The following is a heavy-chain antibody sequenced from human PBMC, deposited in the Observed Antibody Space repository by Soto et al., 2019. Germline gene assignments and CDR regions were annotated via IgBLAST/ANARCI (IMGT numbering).Heavy chain of an antibody. D-gene: IGHD3-22*01. V-gene: IGHV1-69*13. CDR2: IIPIFGTA. J-gene: IGHJ4*02. Sequence: SVKVSCKASGGTFSSYAISWVRQAPGQGLECMGGIIPIFGTANYAQKFQGRVTITADESTSTAYMELSSLRSEDTAVYYCARASYNYYYDSSGYSAWFDYWGQGTLVTVSS. CDR3: ARASYNYYYDSSGYSAWFDY. CDR1: GGTFSSYA.